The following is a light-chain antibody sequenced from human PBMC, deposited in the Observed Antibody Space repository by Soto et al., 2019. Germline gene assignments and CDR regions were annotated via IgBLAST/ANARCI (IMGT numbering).Light chain of an antibody. J-gene: IGKJ1*01. CDR2: DAS. CDR3: QQLNSYPPWT. CDR1: QCISSY. V-gene: IGKV1-9*01. Sequence: IQLTQNASSLAASVGDRVTSGCRASQCISSYLGWYQQKPGKAPNLLIYDASTLHSGVPSRFSGGGSGTDFTLTIRSLQPEDFATYSCQQLNSYPPWTFGQGTKVDIK.